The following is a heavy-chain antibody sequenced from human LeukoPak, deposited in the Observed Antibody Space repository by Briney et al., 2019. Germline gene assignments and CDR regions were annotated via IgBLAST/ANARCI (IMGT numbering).Heavy chain of an antibody. CDR3: ADYGVSGVRNNFY. Sequence: GGSLRLSCAASGLAFSSYAMSWVGQPPGKGLEWVSTISDASITFYADSVKGRFTISRDNSRNTVYLQMTSLRADDTAVYYCADYGVSGVRNNFYWGLGTLVTVSS. V-gene: IGHV3-23*01. CDR2: ISDASIT. CDR1: GLAFSSYA. J-gene: IGHJ4*02. D-gene: IGHD3-3*01.